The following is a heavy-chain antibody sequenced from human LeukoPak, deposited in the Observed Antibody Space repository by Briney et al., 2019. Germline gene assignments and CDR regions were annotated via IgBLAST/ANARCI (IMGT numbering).Heavy chain of an antibody. J-gene: IGHJ4*02. CDR1: GFTFDDYA. Sequence: GGSLRLSCAASGFTFDDYAMHWVRQTPGKGLEWVSGISWNSGSIDYADSVKGRFTISRDNAKNPLYLQMNSLRTEDTALYYCAKDIQSVQFHYCDYWGQGTLVTVSS. CDR2: ISWNSGSI. V-gene: IGHV3-9*01. CDR3: AKDIQSVQFHYCDY. D-gene: IGHD1-1*01.